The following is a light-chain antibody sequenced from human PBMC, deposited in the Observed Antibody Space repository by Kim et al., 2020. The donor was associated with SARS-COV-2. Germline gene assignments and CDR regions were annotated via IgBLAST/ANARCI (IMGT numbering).Light chain of an antibody. V-gene: IGKV1-5*03. CDR3: QQYGTHST. J-gene: IGKJ1*01. Sequence: PPSVGDTVTISCRASQIVALWLAWYKHKPGQVPKLLMDKSSPIHPGVPSRFVVDGSGTHFTLTIASLQPSDFAVYYCQQYGTHSTFGPGTKVEIK. CDR2: KSS. CDR1: QIVALW.